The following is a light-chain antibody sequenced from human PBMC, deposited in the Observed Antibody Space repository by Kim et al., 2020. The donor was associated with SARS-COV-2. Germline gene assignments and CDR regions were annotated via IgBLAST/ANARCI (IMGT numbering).Light chain of an antibody. Sequence: AAVGNRISITGRARQSISSRLAWYQQKPGQAPKLLIYDASTLEGGVPSRFSGGGSGTEFTLTITSLQPDDFASYSCQHYHSYPLTFGGGTKVDIK. CDR1: QSISSR. CDR2: DAS. CDR3: QHYHSYPLT. V-gene: IGKV1-5*01. J-gene: IGKJ4*01.